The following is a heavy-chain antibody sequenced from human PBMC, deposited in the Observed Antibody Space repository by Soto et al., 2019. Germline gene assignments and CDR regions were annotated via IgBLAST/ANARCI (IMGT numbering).Heavy chain of an antibody. Sequence: QVQLVQSGAEVKKPGASVKVSCKASGYAFTSYRICWVRHAPGQGLEWMGWISAYNGNTNYAQKLQGRVTMTTDTSTSTAYMELRSLRSDDTAVYYCARSIAAAVDFDYWGQGTLVTVSS. CDR3: ARSIAAAVDFDY. J-gene: IGHJ4*02. CDR1: GYAFTSYR. V-gene: IGHV1-18*01. D-gene: IGHD6-13*01. CDR2: ISAYNGNT.